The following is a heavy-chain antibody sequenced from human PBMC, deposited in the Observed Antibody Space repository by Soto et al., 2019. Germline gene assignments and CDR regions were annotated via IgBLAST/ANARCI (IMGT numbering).Heavy chain of an antibody. V-gene: IGHV3-23*01. CDR1: VFTFSIYA. J-gene: IGHJ4*02. CDR2: ISGSGGST. D-gene: IGHD3-9*01. CDR3: AATTGRYFDWLLSGSFDY. Sequence: GYLRRTCAATVFTFSIYAMSWVRQAPGKGLEWVSAISGSGGSTYYADSVKFRFTISRDNSKNTLYLQMNSLRAEDTAVYYCAATTGRYFDWLLSGSFDYWGQGTLVTVSS.